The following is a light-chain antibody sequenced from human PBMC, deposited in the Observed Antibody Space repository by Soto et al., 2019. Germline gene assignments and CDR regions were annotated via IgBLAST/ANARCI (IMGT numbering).Light chain of an antibody. J-gene: IGLJ1*01. V-gene: IGLV3-1*01. CDR3: QAWDSSTAV. CDR1: KLGDKY. CDR2: QDS. Sequence: SYELTQPPSVSVSSGLTASITCSGDKLGDKYACWYQQKPGQSPVLVIYQDSKRPSGIPERFSGSNSGNTATLTISGTQAMVEADYYCQAWDSSTAVFGTGTKVTV.